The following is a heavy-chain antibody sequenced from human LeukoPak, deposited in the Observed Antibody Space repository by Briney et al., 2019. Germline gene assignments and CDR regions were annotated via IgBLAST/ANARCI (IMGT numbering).Heavy chain of an antibody. CDR1: GFTFSSYW. D-gene: IGHD3-10*01. CDR2: IKPDGSEK. V-gene: IGHV3-7*05. Sequence: GGSLRLSCAASGFTFSSYWMTWVRQAPGKGLEWVANIKPDGSEKYYVDSLKGRFTISRDNAKNSLYLDMHSLRAEDTAVNYCARGSSGIAVRGLAWAWFDPWGQGTLVTVSS. J-gene: IGHJ5*02. CDR3: ARGSSGIAVRGLAWAWFDP.